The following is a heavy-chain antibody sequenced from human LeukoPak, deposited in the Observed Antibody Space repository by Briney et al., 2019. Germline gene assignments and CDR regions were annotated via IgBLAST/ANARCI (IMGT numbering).Heavy chain of an antibody. CDR1: GYTFTSYD. CDR2: MNPNSGNT. CDR3: ARGLPRYSSSWIWFDP. D-gene: IGHD6-13*01. V-gene: IGHV1-8*01. J-gene: IGHJ5*02. Sequence: ASMKVSCKASGYTFTSYDINWVRQATGQGLEWMGWMNPNSGNTGYAQKFQGRVTMTRNTSISTAYMELSSLRSEDTAVYYCARGLPRYSSSWIWFDPWGQGTLVTVSS.